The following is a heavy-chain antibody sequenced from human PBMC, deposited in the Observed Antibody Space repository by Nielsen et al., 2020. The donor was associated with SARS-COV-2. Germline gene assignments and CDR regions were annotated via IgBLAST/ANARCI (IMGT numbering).Heavy chain of an antibody. D-gene: IGHD6-13*01. CDR3: ARRGGTTSWYGEYYHF. J-gene: IGHJ1*01. CDR1: GYRFTNYW. Sequence: GESLKISCQGSGYRFTNYWIGWVRQMPGKGLEWMGIIYPGDSDTRYSPSFQGQVTFSADKSISTAYLHWSSLKASDTGMYYCARRGGTTSWYGEYYHFWGQGTLVTVYS. CDR2: IYPGDSDT. V-gene: IGHV5-51*01.